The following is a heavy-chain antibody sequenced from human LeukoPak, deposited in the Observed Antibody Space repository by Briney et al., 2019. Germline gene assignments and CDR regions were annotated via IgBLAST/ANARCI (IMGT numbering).Heavy chain of an antibody. CDR2: INPSGGST. CDR1: GYTFTGYY. CDR3: ARGDILTGSHNLDY. D-gene: IGHD3-9*01. J-gene: IGHJ4*02. V-gene: IGHV1-46*01. Sequence: ASVRVSCKASGYTFTGYYIHWVRQAPGQGLEWMGIINPSGGSTSYAQKFQGRVTMTRDTSTSTVYMELSSLKSEDTAVYYCARGDILTGSHNLDYWGQGTLVTVSS.